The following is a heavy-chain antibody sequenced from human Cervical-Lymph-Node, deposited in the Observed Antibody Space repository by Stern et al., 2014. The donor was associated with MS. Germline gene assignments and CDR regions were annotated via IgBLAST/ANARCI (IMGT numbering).Heavy chain of an antibody. CDR2: ISSSSSNI. V-gene: IGHV3-21*01. CDR3: ASTSGWFDS. Sequence: EDQLVESGGGLVKPGGSLTLSCAASGFNIVTYSMNWVRQAPGKGLEWVSFISSSSSNIKYADAVKGRFTISRDNAKNSLFLQMSSLRVEDTAVYYCASTSGWFDSWGQGIQVTVSS. CDR1: GFNIVTYS. J-gene: IGHJ5*01.